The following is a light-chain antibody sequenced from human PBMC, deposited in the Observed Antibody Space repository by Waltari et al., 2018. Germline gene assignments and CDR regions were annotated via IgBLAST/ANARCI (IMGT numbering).Light chain of an antibody. V-gene: IGKV1-27*01. J-gene: IGKJ3*01. CDR2: AAS. CDR3: QKCDSAPFT. Sequence: IQMTQSPSSLSASVGDKVTITCRASQSIGSNLAWYQQKPGNVPKLLIYAASTLQSEVPSRFSGSGSGTDFTLTISSLQPEDVATYYCQKCDSAPFTFGPGTKLDIK. CDR1: QSIGSN.